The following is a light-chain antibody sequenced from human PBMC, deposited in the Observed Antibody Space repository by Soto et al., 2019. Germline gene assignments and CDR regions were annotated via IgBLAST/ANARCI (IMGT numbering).Light chain of an antibody. CDR1: QSVSSIY. J-gene: IGKJ5*01. Sequence: IVLTQSPGTQSLSPGERVTLSCRASQSVSSIYLAWYQQKPGQAPRLLIYGASTRATGIPDRFSGSGSGTDFTLTISRLEPEDFAVYFCQHYGSSLITFGQGTRME. CDR2: GAS. CDR3: QHYGSSLIT. V-gene: IGKV3-20*01.